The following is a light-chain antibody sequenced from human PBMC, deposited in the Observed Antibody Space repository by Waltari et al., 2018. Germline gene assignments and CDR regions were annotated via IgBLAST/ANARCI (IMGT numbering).Light chain of an antibody. Sequence: QAVLTQPPSLSASPGASASLTCTLRSGINVANYRIHWYQQKPGSPPQYLLRYKSEPDKQQGPGVHSGFSGSKDASANSGSLLISGRQSEDEADYYCMSWHSSTWVFGGGTKLTVL. CDR2: YKSEPDK. CDR1: SGINVANYR. V-gene: IGLV5-45*02. CDR3: MSWHSSTWV. J-gene: IGLJ3*02.